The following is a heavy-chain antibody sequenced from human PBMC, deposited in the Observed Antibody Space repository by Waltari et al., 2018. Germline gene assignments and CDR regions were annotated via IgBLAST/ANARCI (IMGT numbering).Heavy chain of an antibody. Sequence: QVQLVQSGAEVKKPGASVKVSCQASGYHFTSYALHWVRQAPGQRLEWMGWINAGNGNTKYSQKFQGRVTITRDTSASTAYMELSSLRSEDTAVYYCARDPYYYGSGTTGAFDIWGQGTMVTVSS. J-gene: IGHJ3*02. V-gene: IGHV1-3*01. CDR2: INAGNGNT. D-gene: IGHD3-10*01. CDR1: GYHFTSYA. CDR3: ARDPYYYGSGTTGAFDI.